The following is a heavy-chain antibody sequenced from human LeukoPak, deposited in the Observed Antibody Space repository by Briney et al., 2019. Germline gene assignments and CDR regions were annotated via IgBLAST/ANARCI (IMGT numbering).Heavy chain of an antibody. CDR1: GYTFTDYY. CDR2: IVTNTGGT. V-gene: IGHV1-2*02. Sequence: ASVKVSCKASGYTFTDYYMHWVRQAPGRGLEWMGWIVTNTGGTNYAQNFKGRVTMTRDTSVSTAYVEVSDLKSDDTAVYYCARGGPHHGFDIWAQGTMVTVSS. CDR3: ARGGPHHGFDI. J-gene: IGHJ3*02.